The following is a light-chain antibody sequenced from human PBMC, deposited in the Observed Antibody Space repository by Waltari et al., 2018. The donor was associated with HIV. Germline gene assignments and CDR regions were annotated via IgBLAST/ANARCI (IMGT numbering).Light chain of an antibody. CDR1: SSNIGSYY. Sequence: QSVLTQPPSASGTPGQRVTTPCPGSSSNIGSYYVYWYQQLPGPAPKLLIYRNNPRPSGVPDRFSGSKSGTSASLAISGLRSEDEADYYCAAWADSLSAVVFGGGTKLTVL. V-gene: IGLV1-47*01. CDR2: RNN. CDR3: AAWADSLSAVV. J-gene: IGLJ2*01.